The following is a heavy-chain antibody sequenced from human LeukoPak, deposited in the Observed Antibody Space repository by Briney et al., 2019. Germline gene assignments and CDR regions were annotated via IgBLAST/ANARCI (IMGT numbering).Heavy chain of an antibody. D-gene: IGHD3-3*01. J-gene: IGHJ5*02. V-gene: IGHV1-69*13. CDR3: ALPITIFGVDHGWFDP. Sequence: GASVKVSCKASGGTFSSYAISWVRQAPGQGLEWMGGIIPIFGTANYAQKFQGRVTITADESTSTAYMELSSLRSEDTAVYYCALPITIFGVDHGWFDPWGQGTLVTVSS. CDR2: IIPIFGTA. CDR1: GGTFSSYA.